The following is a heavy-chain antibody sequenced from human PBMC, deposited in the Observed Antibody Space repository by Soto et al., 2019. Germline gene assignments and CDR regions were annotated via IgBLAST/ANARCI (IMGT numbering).Heavy chain of an antibody. CDR2: IDPSDSYT. CDR1: GYSFTSYW. Sequence: GESLKISCKGSGYSFTSYWISWVRQMPGKGLEWMGRIDPSDSYTNYSPSFQGHVTISADKSISTAYLQWSSLKASDTAMYYCASGYSYGYLGGYYCYGMDVWGQGTTVTVS. V-gene: IGHV5-10-1*01. D-gene: IGHD5-18*01. J-gene: IGHJ6*02. CDR3: ASGYSYGYLGGYYCYGMDV.